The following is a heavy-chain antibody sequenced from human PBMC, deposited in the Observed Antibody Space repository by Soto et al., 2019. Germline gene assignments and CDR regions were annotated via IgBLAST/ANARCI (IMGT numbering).Heavy chain of an antibody. V-gene: IGHV4-34*01. CDR1: GGSFSGYY. Sequence: PSETLSLTCAVYGGSFSGYYWSWIRQPPGKGLEWIGEINHSGSTNYNPSPKSRVTITVDTSKNQFSLKLRSVTAADTAVYYCATIKYPSYGDYAAGYGMDVWGQGTTVTVSS. J-gene: IGHJ6*02. D-gene: IGHD4-17*01. CDR3: ATIKYPSYGDYAAGYGMDV. CDR2: INHSGST.